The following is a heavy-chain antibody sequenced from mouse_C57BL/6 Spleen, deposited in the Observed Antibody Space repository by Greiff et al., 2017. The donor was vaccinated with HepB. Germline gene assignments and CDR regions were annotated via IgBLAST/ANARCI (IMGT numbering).Heavy chain of an antibody. Sequence: EVQLVESGGGLVKPGGSLKLSCAASGFTFSDYGMHWVRQAPEKGLEWVAYISSGSSTIYYADTVKGRFTISRDNAKNTLFLQMTSLRSEDTAMYCCARDYDYVCGASFDYWGQGTTLTVSS. CDR3: ARDYDYVCGASFDY. V-gene: IGHV5-17*01. J-gene: IGHJ2*01. D-gene: IGHD2-4*01. CDR1: GFTFSDYG. CDR2: ISSGSSTI.